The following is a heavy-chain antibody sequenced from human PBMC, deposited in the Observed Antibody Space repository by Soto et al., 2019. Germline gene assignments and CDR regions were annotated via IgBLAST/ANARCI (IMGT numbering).Heavy chain of an antibody. CDR3: ARASKVSGSSQTSPDF. Sequence: PSETLSLTCSIYSGSFSGYSWSWIRQPPGKGLEWIGEISQSGNTNYSPSLKSRVSISIDTSKKQFSLNLASVSAADTAVYYCARASKVSGSSQTSPDFWGQGTLVTVSS. V-gene: IGHV4-34*01. CDR2: ISQSGNT. J-gene: IGHJ4*02. CDR1: SGSFSGYS. D-gene: IGHD6-6*01.